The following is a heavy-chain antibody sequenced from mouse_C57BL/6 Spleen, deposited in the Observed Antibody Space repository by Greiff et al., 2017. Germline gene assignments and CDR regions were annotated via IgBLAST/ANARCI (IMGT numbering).Heavy chain of an antibody. CDR3: ARSYGSSPYAMDY. Sequence: EVQLQQSGAELVKPGASVKLSCTASGFNIKDYYMHWVKQRTEQGLEWIGRIDPEDGEIKYAPKFQGKATITADTASNTAYLQLSSLTSEDTAVYYCARSYGSSPYAMDYWGQGTSVTVSS. D-gene: IGHD1-1*01. J-gene: IGHJ4*01. V-gene: IGHV14-2*01. CDR1: GFNIKDYY. CDR2: IDPEDGEI.